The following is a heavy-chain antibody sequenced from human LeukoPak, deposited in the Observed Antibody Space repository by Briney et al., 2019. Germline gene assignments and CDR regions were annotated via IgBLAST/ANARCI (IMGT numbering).Heavy chain of an antibody. Sequence: SETLSLTCTVSGGSISSSSYYWGWIRQPPGKGLEWIGSIYYSGTTYYNPSLKSRVTISVDTSKSQFSLKLSSVTAADTAIYYCARPTVGATRGLDYWGQGILVTVSS. CDR1: GGSISSSSYY. CDR2: IYYSGTT. CDR3: ARPTVGATRGLDY. V-gene: IGHV4-39*01. J-gene: IGHJ4*02. D-gene: IGHD1-26*01.